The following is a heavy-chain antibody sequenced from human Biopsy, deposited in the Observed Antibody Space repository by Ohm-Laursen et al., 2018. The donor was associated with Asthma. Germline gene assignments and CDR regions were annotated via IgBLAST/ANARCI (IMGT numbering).Heavy chain of an antibody. Sequence: SETLSLTCTVSGGSISSSGYYWSWIRQHPGKGLEWIGHIYYSGSTYYNPSLKSRVTISVDTSKNQFSLKLSSVTAADTAVYYCARGPPVDREDWGQGTLVTVSS. CDR2: IYYSGST. CDR1: GGSISSSGYY. V-gene: IGHV4-31*03. J-gene: IGHJ4*02. D-gene: IGHD5-24*01. CDR3: ARGPPVDRED.